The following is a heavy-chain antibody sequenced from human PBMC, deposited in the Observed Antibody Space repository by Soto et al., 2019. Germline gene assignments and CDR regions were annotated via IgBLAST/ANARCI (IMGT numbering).Heavy chain of an antibody. CDR1: GFSVNNNY. CDR3: AKFWGYYFES. J-gene: IGHJ4*02. CDR2: IYTRGTT. V-gene: IGHV3-53*01. Sequence: PGGSLRLSCSASGFSVNNNYMTWVRQAPGRRPEWVAVIYTRGTTHYADFATGRFTFSRDNSKNTLYLQMDSLRPEDTAVYYCAKFWGYYFESWGPGALVTVSS. D-gene: IGHD3-22*01.